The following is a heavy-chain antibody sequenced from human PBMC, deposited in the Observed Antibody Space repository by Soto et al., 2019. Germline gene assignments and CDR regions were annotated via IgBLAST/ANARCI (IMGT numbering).Heavy chain of an antibody. Sequence: SETLSLTCTVSGGSISGYYWSWLRQPPGKGLEWIGYIYSIGSTNYNPSLRSRVTMSIDTSQEQFSLHLSSVTAADTAVYYCARQKVSRFYGEVDFFDYWGLGTLVTVSS. CDR1: GGSISGYY. V-gene: IGHV4-59*08. D-gene: IGHD4-17*01. CDR2: IYSIGST. CDR3: ARQKVSRFYGEVDFFDY. J-gene: IGHJ4*02.